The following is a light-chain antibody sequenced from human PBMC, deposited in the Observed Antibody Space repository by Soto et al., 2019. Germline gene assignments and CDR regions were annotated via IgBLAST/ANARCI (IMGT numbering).Light chain of an antibody. CDR3: QQYDSSPRT. J-gene: IGKJ1*01. CDR2: GAS. Sequence: ESVRAQTPGTLSLSQEYLATLSGRASQSVSSNFLAWYQQKPGQAPRLLIYGASNRATGIPDRFSGSGSGTDFTLTISRLEPEDFAVYYCQQYDSSPRTFGQGSEVDI. CDR1: QSVSSNF. V-gene: IGKV3-20*01.